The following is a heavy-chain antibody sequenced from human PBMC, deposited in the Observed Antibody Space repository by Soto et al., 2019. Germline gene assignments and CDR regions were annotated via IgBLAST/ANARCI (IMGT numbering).Heavy chain of an antibody. V-gene: IGHV1-18*04. CDR3: ARAHLPSTYASFDY. Sequence: QVQLVQSGAEMKKPGASVKVSCKASGYTFTTYGISWVRQAPGQGLEWMGWISAYNGTTHYAQKLQGRVTMTTDTSTSTAYVELRSLRSDDTAVYYGARAHLPSTYASFDYWGQGTLVTVSS. CDR2: ISAYNGTT. J-gene: IGHJ4*02. D-gene: IGHD3-3*02. CDR1: GYTFTTYG.